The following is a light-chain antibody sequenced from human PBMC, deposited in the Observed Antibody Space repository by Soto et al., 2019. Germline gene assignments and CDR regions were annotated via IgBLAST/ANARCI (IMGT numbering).Light chain of an antibody. J-gene: IGKJ4*01. CDR3: QQYNNWLPLT. CDR1: QSVSSY. CDR2: DAS. Sequence: EIVLTQSPATLSLSPGERATLSCRASQSVSSYLAWYQQKPGQAPRLLIYDASTRATGIPARFSGSGSGTEFTLTISSLQSEDFAVYYCQQYNNWLPLTFGGGTKVDIK. V-gene: IGKV3-15*01.